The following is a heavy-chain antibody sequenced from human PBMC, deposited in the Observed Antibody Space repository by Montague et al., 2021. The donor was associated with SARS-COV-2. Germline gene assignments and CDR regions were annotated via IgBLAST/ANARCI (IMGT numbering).Heavy chain of an antibody. D-gene: IGHD6-13*01. CDR2: TYYRSKWYY. Sequence: CAISGDSVSSNTAAWNWIRQSPSRGLEWLGRTYYRSKWYYDYAVSVKSRMTISPDTSKNQFSLQLSSVTPEDRAVHYCARDPRYSLSWSFDYWGQGILVTVSS. CDR3: ARDPRYSLSWSFDY. J-gene: IGHJ4*02. V-gene: IGHV6-1*01. CDR1: GDSVSSNTAA.